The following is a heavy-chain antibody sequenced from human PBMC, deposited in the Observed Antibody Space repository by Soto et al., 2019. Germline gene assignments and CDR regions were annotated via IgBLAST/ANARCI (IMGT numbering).Heavy chain of an antibody. CDR2: IYSGGST. J-gene: IGHJ6*02. CDR1: GFTFNTYT. Sequence: PWGSLRLSCAASGFTFNTYTMNWVRQAPGKGLEWVSVIYSGGSTYYADSVKGRFTISRDNSKNTLYLQMNSLRAEDTAVYYCARAAARLYRLPDYYYYYGMDVWGQGTTVTVSS. D-gene: IGHD6-6*01. V-gene: IGHV3-53*01. CDR3: ARAAARLYRLPDYYYYYGMDV.